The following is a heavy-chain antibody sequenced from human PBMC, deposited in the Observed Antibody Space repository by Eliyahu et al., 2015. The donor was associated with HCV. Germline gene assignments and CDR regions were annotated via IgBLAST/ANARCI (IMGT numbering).Heavy chain of an antibody. J-gene: IGHJ5*02. Sequence: QVQLVQSGAEVKKPGSSVKVSCKASGGTFSSYTISWVRQAPGQGVEWMGGLIPVFGKANYAQKFQDRVTITADESTSTAYMELNTLRSEDTAVYYCAIEGGSSGPRWFDPWGQGTLVSVSS. V-gene: IGHV1-69*01. CDR2: LIPVFGKA. CDR1: GGTFSSYT. D-gene: IGHD6-19*01. CDR3: AIEGGSSGPRWFDP.